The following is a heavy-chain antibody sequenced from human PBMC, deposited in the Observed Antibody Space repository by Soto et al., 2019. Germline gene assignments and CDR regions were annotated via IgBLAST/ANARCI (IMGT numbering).Heavy chain of an antibody. CDR3: AREIFAAAYAATSAFDR. Sequence: PGGSLRLSCAASGFTFSSHAMGWLRQAPGTGPEWVAFIDGSGYDTSYAESVKGRFTISRDNSGNSLFLHMDSLRAEDTGRYFCAREIFAAAYAATSAFDRWGQGTLVTVSS. J-gene: IGHJ4*02. D-gene: IGHD2-15*01. CDR1: GFTFSSHA. V-gene: IGHV3-23*01. CDR2: IDGSGYDT.